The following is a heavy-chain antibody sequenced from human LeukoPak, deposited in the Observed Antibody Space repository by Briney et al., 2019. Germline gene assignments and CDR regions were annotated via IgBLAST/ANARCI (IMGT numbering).Heavy chain of an antibody. CDR1: GGSISSYY. CDR3: ARGVTIFGVPPFYYYYYMDV. D-gene: IGHD3-3*01. CDR2: TYTSGST. V-gene: IGHV4-4*07. J-gene: IGHJ6*03. Sequence: SETLSLTCTVSGGSISSYYWSWIRQPAGKGLEWIGRTYTSGSTNYNPSLKSRVTMSVDTSKNQFSLKLSSVTAADTAVYYCARGVTIFGVPPFYYYYYMDVWGKGTTVTVSS.